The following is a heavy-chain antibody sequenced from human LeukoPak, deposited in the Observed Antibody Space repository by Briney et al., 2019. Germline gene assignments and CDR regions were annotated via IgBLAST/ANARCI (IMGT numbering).Heavy chain of an antibody. CDR3: AIQWELRGWALDY. D-gene: IGHD1-26*01. CDR2: IIPILGTA. J-gene: IGHJ4*02. CDR1: GGTFSSYA. V-gene: IGHV1-69*01. Sequence: SVKVSCKASGGTFSSYAISWVRQAPGQGLEWMGGIIPILGTANYAQKFQGRVTITADESTSTAYMELSSLRSEDTAVYYCAIQWELRGWALDYWGQGTLVTVSS.